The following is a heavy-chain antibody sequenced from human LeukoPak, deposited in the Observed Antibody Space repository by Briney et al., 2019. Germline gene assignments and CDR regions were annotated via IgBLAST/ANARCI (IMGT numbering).Heavy chain of an antibody. V-gene: IGHV3-30*03. CDR1: GFSFTSYN. CDR2: ISYDGNIK. D-gene: IGHD4/OR15-4a*01. CDR3: GRDFVNDAKARFDS. Sequence: GGSLRLSCAASGFSFTSYNFHWVRQAPGKGLKWLGFISYDGNIKYEDSVKGRFTISRDNSKNTLYLQMNSLRAEDTAMYYCGRDFVNDAKARFDSWGQGTLVTVSS. J-gene: IGHJ4*02.